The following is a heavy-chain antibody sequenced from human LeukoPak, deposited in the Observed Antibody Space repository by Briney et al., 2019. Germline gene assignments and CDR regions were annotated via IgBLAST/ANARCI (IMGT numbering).Heavy chain of an antibody. J-gene: IGHJ4*02. CDR3: ARAYSRTLPAKD. Sequence: SETLSLTCTVSGASISTYYWSWIRQPPGKGLEWIGYIYYSGTTNDNPSLKSRVTIPVDTSKNQFSLKLTSVTAADTAVYYCARAYSRTLPAKDWGQGTLVTVSS. D-gene: IGHD1-26*01. CDR1: GASISTYY. V-gene: IGHV4-59*01. CDR2: IYYSGTT.